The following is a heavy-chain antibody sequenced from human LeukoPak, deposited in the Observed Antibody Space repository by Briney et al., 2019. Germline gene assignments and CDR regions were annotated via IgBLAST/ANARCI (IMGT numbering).Heavy chain of an antibody. CDR1: GGTFSSYT. Sequence: SVTVSCKASGGTFSSYTISWVRQAPGQGLEWMGGIIPILGIANYAQRFQGRVTITADKSTSTAYMELSSLRSEDTAVYYCARVGKYSSSWYDPWGQGTLVTVSS. CDR2: IIPILGIA. J-gene: IGHJ5*02. D-gene: IGHD6-13*01. V-gene: IGHV1-69*02. CDR3: ARVGKYSSSWYDP.